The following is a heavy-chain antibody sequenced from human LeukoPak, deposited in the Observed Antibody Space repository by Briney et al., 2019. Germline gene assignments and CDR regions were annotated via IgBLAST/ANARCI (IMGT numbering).Heavy chain of an antibody. V-gene: IGHV3-21*01. J-gene: IGHJ5*02. Sequence: KGGGSLRLSCAASGFTFAGYWISWVRQAPGKGLEWVSSISSSSSYIYYADSVKGRFTISRDNAKNSLYLQMNSLRAEDTAVYYCARDFLDHGNDSGGSFDPWGQGTLVTVSS. CDR2: ISSSSSYI. CDR1: GFTFAGYW. CDR3: ARDFLDHGNDSGGSFDP. D-gene: IGHD2-15*01.